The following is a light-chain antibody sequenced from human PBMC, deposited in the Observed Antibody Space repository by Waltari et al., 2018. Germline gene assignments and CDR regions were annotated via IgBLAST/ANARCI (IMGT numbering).Light chain of an antibody. CDR3: HHYGSSPLT. CDR1: QSLRSSY. V-gene: IGKV3-20*01. Sequence: EIVLTHSPRTLSLSPGERATLSCRSSQSLRSSYLPWYQQKPGLAPRLLIYGASNRAAGIPDRFGGHGSGTDFTLTIARLEPEDSAVYYCHHYGSSPLTFGGGTKVEI. CDR2: GAS. J-gene: IGKJ4*01.